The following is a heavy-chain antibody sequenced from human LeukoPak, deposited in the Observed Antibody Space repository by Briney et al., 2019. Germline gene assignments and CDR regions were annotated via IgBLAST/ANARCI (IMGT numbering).Heavy chain of an antibody. J-gene: IGHJ4*02. CDR2: FNPEDGET. D-gene: IGHD3-22*01. Sequence: GASVKVSCKVSGYTLTELSMHWVRQAPGKGLEWMGGFNPEDGETIYAQKFQGRVTMTEDTSTDTAYMELSSLRSEDTAVYYCATGDSSGYYYLDYWGQGTLVTVSS. V-gene: IGHV1-24*01. CDR3: ATGDSSGYYYLDY. CDR1: GYTLTELS.